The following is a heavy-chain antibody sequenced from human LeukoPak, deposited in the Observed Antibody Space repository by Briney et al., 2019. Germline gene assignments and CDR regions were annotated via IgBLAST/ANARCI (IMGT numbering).Heavy chain of an antibody. Sequence: ASVKVSCKASGYTFTSYGISWVRQAPGLGLEWMGWISAYNGNTNYLQKLQGRVTMTTDTSTSTAYMELRSLRSDDTAVYYCARAYYYDSSGYYFILDYWGQGTLVTVSS. J-gene: IGHJ4*02. D-gene: IGHD3-22*01. CDR3: ARAYYYDSSGYYFILDY. V-gene: IGHV1-18*01. CDR2: ISAYNGNT. CDR1: GYTFTSYG.